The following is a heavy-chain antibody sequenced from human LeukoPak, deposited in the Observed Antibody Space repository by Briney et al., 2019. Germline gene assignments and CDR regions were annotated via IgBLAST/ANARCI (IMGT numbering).Heavy chain of an antibody. Sequence: GGSLRLSCEAAGFSFRDYPMGWVRRASGKRLEWVSGISAGADVIFYADPVKGRFTISRDNSKNTLYLQMNSLRAEDSAEYYCARYCSGRCPEYHFDYWGQGTLVTVSS. J-gene: IGHJ4*02. D-gene: IGHD2-15*01. CDR3: ARYCSGRCPEYHFDY. CDR1: GFSFRDYP. V-gene: IGHV3-23*01. CDR2: ISAGADVI.